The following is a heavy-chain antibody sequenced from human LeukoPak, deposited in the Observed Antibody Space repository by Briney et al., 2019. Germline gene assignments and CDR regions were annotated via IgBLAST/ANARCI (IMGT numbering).Heavy chain of an antibody. CDR1: GFTFSICA. D-gene: IGHD6-13*01. CDR3: ARSYSSNWFLDF. J-gene: IGHJ4*02. Sequence: PGGSLRLSCAASGFTFSICAMHWVRQAPGKGLEWVALISYDGNNRYYADSVRGRFTISRDNSKNTLSLQMNSLRAEDTAIYYCARSYSSNWFLDFWGQGALVTVSS. V-gene: IGHV3-30-3*01. CDR2: ISYDGNNR.